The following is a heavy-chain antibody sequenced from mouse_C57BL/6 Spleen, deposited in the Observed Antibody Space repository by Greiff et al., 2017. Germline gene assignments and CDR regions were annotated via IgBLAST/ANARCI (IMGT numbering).Heavy chain of an antibody. Sequence: VQLQQSGPELVKPGASVKISCKASGYAFSSSWMNWVKQRPGKGLEWIGRIYPGDGDTNYNGKFKGKATLTADKSSSTAYMQLSSLTSEDSAVYFCARDLLLYAMDYWGQGTSVTVSS. CDR2: IYPGDGDT. V-gene: IGHV1-82*01. CDR3: ARDLLLYAMDY. CDR1: GYAFSSSW. J-gene: IGHJ4*01. D-gene: IGHD1-1*01.